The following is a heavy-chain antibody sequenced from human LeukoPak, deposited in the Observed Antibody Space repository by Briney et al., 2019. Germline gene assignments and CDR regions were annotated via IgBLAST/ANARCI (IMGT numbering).Heavy chain of an antibody. CDR2: MNPNSGNT. Sequence: ASVKVSCKASGYTFTSYDINWVRQATGQGLEWMGWMNPNSGNTGYAQKFQGRVTITRNTSISTAYMELSSLRSEDTAVYYCARDCGDFWSGYYVALCYWGQGTLVTVSS. CDR3: ARDCGDFWSGYYVALCY. V-gene: IGHV1-8*03. CDR1: GYTFTSYD. J-gene: IGHJ4*02. D-gene: IGHD3-3*01.